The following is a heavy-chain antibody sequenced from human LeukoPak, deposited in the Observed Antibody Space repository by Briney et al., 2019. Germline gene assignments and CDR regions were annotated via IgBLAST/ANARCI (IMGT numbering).Heavy chain of an antibody. J-gene: IGHJ4*02. CDR1: GYTFSAYF. V-gene: IGHV1-2*02. CDR2: INPNSVGT. Sequence: ASVKVSCKASGYTFSAYFIHWVRQAPGQGLEWVGWINPNSVGTEYIQTFQGRVTMTRDTTISTAYMELSSLTSDDTAIYYCARGRHLDTATFDENYWGQGTLVTVSS. D-gene: IGHD5-18*01. CDR3: ARGRHLDTATFDENY.